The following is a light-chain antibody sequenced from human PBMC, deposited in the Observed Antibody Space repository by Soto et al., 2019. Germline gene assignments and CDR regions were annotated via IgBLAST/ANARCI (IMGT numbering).Light chain of an antibody. Sequence: QSALTQPASVSGSPGQAITISCTGISSDVGGYNYVSWYQQHPDKAPKLMIYDVSNRRSGVSNRFSGSKSGNTASLTISGLQAEDEADYYCSSDTSRSTVLFGGGTKLTVL. CDR2: DVS. J-gene: IGLJ2*01. V-gene: IGLV2-14*01. CDR1: SSDVGGYNY. CDR3: SSDTSRSTVL.